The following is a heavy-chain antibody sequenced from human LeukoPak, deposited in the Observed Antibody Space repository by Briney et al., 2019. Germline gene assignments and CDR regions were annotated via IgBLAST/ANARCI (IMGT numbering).Heavy chain of an antibody. CDR3: ARVFPHYCDSRINWFDP. J-gene: IGHJ5*02. Sequence: SQTLSLTCTVSGGSISSGDYYWSWIRQPPGKGLEWIGYIYYSGSTYYNPSLKSRVTISVDTSKNQFSLKLSSVTAADTAVYYCARVFPHYCDSRINWFDPWGQGTLVTVSS. CDR1: GGSISSGDYY. CDR2: IYYSGST. D-gene: IGHD3-22*01. V-gene: IGHV4-30-4*08.